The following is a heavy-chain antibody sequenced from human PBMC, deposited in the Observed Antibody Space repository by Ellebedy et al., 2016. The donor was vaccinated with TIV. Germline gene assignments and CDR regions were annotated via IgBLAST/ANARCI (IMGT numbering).Heavy chain of an antibody. V-gene: IGHV4-59*08. D-gene: IGHD2-21*02. CDR1: GGSISSYY. CDR2: IYNSGST. CDR3: ASSSGDVCFYDS. J-gene: IGHJ4*02. Sequence: SETLSLTCTVSGGSISSYYWSWIRQPPGKGLEWIGYIYNSGSTNYNPSLKSRVTISVETSKNQFSLKLSSVTAADTAVYYCASSSGDVCFYDSWGQGTLVTVSS.